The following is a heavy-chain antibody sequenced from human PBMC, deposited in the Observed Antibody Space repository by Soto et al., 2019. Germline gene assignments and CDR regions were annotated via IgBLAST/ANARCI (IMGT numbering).Heavy chain of an antibody. CDR2: IVVGSGNT. J-gene: IGHJ6*02. D-gene: IGHD2-15*01. Sequence: EASLKGSCKASGFTFTSSAVQWVRQARGQRLEWIGWIVVGSGNTNYAQKFQERVTITRDMSTSTAYMELSSLRSEDTAVYYCAATPYTQYYYGMDVWGQGTTVTVSS. V-gene: IGHV1-58*01. CDR3: AATPYTQYYYGMDV. CDR1: GFTFTSSA.